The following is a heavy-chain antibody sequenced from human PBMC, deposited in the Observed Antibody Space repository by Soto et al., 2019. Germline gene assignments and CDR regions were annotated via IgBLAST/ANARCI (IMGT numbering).Heavy chain of an antibody. CDR3: ARDTTVTRIFDY. Sequence: PSETLSLTCTVSGGSISSGGYYWSWIRQHPGKGLEWIGYIYYSGSTYYNPSLKSRVTISVDTSKNQFSLKLSSVTAADTAVYYCARDTTVTRIFDYWGQGTLVTVSS. D-gene: IGHD4-17*01. V-gene: IGHV4-31*03. CDR2: IYYSGST. CDR1: GGSISSGGYY. J-gene: IGHJ4*02.